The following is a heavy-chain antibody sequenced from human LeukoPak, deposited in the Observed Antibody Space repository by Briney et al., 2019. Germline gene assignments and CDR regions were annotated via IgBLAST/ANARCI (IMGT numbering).Heavy chain of an antibody. Sequence: GGSLRLSCAASGFTFSSYEMNWVRQAPGKGLEWVSYISSSGSTIYYADSVKGRFTISRDNAENSLYLQMNSLRAEDTAVYYCARGGFSSSWSKSWGQGTLVTVSS. CDR1: GFTFSSYE. J-gene: IGHJ4*02. CDR2: ISSSGSTI. V-gene: IGHV3-48*03. CDR3: ARGGFSSSWSKS. D-gene: IGHD6-13*01.